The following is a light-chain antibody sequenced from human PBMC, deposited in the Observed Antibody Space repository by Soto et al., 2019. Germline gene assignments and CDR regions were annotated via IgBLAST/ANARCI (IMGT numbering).Light chain of an antibody. CDR1: SNDVGGYNY. Sequence: QSALTQPAPVSGSPGQSITISCTGTSNDVGGYNYVSWFQQHPGKAPKLLIFEVSNRPSGGSHRFSGSKSGNTASLTISGLQAEDEADYYCSSFTSTSTFVFGTGTKVTVL. CDR2: EVS. CDR3: SSFTSTSTFV. V-gene: IGLV2-14*01. J-gene: IGLJ1*01.